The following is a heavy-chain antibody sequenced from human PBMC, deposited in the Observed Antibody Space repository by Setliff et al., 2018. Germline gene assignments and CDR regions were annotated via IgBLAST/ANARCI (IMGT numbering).Heavy chain of an antibody. J-gene: IGHJ2*01. Sequence: GGSLRLSCAASAFTFKNYWMSWVRQAPGKGLEWVANIKGDGSEKFYLDSVKGRFTISRDNAKNTLYLQMNSLRTEDTAVYYCARDLGEPYWYFDLWGRGTLVTVSS. D-gene: IGHD2-21*01. V-gene: IGHV3-7*01. CDR1: AFTFKNYW. CDR3: ARDLGEPYWYFDL. CDR2: IKGDGSEK.